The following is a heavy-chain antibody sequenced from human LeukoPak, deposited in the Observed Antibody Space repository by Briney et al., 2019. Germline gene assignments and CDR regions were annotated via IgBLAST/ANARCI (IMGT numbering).Heavy chain of an antibody. D-gene: IGHD2-8*01. J-gene: IGHJ4*02. V-gene: IGHV3-23*01. Sequence: GGSLGLSCAASGFTFSSYAMSWVRQAPGKGLEWVSAISDSGGSTYDADSVKGRFTISRDNSKNTLYLQMNSLRAEDTAVYYCAKDTSIGRYCTNGVSSPFDYWGQGTLVTVSS. CDR3: AKDTSIGRYCTNGVSSPFDY. CDR2: ISDSGGST. CDR1: GFTFSSYA.